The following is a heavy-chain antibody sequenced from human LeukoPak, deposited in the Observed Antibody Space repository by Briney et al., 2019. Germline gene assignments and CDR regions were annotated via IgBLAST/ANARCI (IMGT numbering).Heavy chain of an antibody. J-gene: IGHJ3*02. CDR3: AREVQGKAVAGRWGNAFDI. Sequence: ASVKVSFKSSGYTFTVYYMHWERQAPGQGPEGMGWINPNSGRPNYAQKFQGRVTITRDTPINTAYMELSRLTSDDTAVYYCAREVQGKAVAGRWGNAFDIWGQGTMVTVSS. CDR2: INPNSGRP. V-gene: IGHV1-2*02. D-gene: IGHD6-19*01. CDR1: GYTFTVYY.